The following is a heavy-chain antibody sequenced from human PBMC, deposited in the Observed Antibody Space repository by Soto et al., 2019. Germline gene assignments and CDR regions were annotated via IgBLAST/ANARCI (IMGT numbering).Heavy chain of an antibody. CDR1: GYSFTSYW. CDR3: ARHGRITMVRGGSMVYGMDV. D-gene: IGHD3-10*01. Sequence: GESLKISCKGSGYSFTSYWIGWVRQMPGKGLEWMGIIYPGDSDTRYSPSFQGQVTISADKSISTAYLQWCSLKASDTAMYYCARHGRITMVRGGSMVYGMDVWGKGTT. J-gene: IGHJ6*04. V-gene: IGHV5-51*01. CDR2: IYPGDSDT.